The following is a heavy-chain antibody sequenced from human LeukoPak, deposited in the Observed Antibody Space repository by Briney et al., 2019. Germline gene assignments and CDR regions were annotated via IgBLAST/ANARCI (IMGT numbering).Heavy chain of an antibody. D-gene: IGHD1-26*01. J-gene: IGHJ6*03. V-gene: IGHV1-2*02. CDR2: INPNSGGT. CDR1: GYTFTSYY. Sequence: ASVKVSCKASGYTFTSYYMHWVRQAPGQGLEWMGWINPNSGGTNYAQKFQGRVTMTRDTSISTAYMELSRLRSDDTAVYYCAREPLVGATFYYYMDVWGKGTTVTISS. CDR3: AREPLVGATFYYYMDV.